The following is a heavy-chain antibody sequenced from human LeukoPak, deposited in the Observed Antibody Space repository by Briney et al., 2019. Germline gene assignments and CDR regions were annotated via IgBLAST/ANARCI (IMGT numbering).Heavy chain of an antibody. V-gene: IGHV4-39*07. Sequence: SETLSLTCTVSGGSISSSSYYWGWIRQPPGKGLEWIGSIYYSGSTYYNPSLKSRVTISVDTSKNQFSLKLSSVTAADTAVYYCARRYRSNSSSWYTPAFDIWGQGTMVTVSS. CDR3: ARRYRSNSSSWYTPAFDI. D-gene: IGHD6-13*01. CDR1: GGSISSSSYY. CDR2: IYYSGST. J-gene: IGHJ3*02.